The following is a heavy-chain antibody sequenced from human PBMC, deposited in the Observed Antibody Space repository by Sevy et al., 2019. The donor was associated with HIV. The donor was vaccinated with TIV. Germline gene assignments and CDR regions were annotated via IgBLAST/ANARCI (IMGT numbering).Heavy chain of an antibody. V-gene: IGHV1-2*04. Sequence: ASVKVSCKASGYTFTGYYMHWVRQAPGQGLEWMGWINPNSGGTNYAQKFQGWVTMTRDTSISTAYMELSRLRSDDTAVYYCAIEYYYGSGSYSLYGMDVWGQGTTVTVSS. J-gene: IGHJ6*02. CDR2: INPNSGGT. CDR3: AIEYYYGSGSYSLYGMDV. CDR1: GYTFTGYY. D-gene: IGHD3-10*01.